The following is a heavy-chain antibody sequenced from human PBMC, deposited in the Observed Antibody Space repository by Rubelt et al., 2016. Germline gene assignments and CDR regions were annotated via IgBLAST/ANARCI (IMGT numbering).Heavy chain of an antibody. J-gene: IGHJ4*02. CDR3: ARVQGYSYGYYFDY. Sequence: SGSTYYNPSLKSRVTISVDTSKNQFSLKLSSVTAADTAVYYCARVQGYSYGYYFDYWGQGTLVTVSS. D-gene: IGHD5-18*01. V-gene: IGHV4-39*07. CDR2: SGST.